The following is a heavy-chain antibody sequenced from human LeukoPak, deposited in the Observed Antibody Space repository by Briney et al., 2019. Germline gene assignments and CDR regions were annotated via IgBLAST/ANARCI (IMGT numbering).Heavy chain of an antibody. Sequence: ASVKVSCKASGYTFTSYYMHWVRQAPGQGLEWMGWINPNSGGTNYAQKFQGRVTMTRDTSISTAYMELSRLRSDDTAVYYCARGGRYYDSSGYSYFDYWGQGTLVTVSS. CDR1: GYTFTSYY. CDR3: ARGGRYYDSSGYSYFDY. V-gene: IGHV1-2*02. CDR2: INPNSGGT. J-gene: IGHJ4*02. D-gene: IGHD3-22*01.